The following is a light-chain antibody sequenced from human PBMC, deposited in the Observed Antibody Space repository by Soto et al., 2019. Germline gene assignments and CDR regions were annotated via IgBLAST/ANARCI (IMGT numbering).Light chain of an antibody. J-gene: IGKJ1*01. CDR3: QQYGSSGT. Sequence: EIVLTQSPGTLSLSPGERATLSCRASQSVSSIYLAWYQHKPGQAPRLLIYGASNRATGIPDRFSGSGSGTDFTLTISRLEPEDFAVYYCQQYGSSGTFGQGTKVDIK. V-gene: IGKV3-20*01. CDR2: GAS. CDR1: QSVSSIY.